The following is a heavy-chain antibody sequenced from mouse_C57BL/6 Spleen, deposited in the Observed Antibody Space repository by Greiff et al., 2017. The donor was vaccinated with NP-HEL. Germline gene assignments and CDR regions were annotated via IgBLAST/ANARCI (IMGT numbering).Heavy chain of an antibody. V-gene: IGHV1-55*01. Sequence: QVQLQQSGAELVKPGASVKMSCKASGYTFTSYCITWVKQRPGQGLEWIGDIYPGSGSTNYNEKFKSKATLTVDTSSSTAYMQLSSLTAEDSAVYYCARFITPSACYFDYWGQGTTLTVSS. CDR2: IYPGSGST. CDR1: GYTFTSYC. CDR3: ARFITPSACYFDY. J-gene: IGHJ2*01. D-gene: IGHD1-1*01.